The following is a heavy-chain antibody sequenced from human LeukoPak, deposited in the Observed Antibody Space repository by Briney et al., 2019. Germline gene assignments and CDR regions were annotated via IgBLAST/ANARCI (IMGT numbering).Heavy chain of an antibody. CDR1: GGSISSGSYY. D-gene: IGHD1-7*01. CDR2: IYTSGST. Sequence: SETLSLTCTVSGGSISSGSYYWSWIRQPAGKGLEWIGRIYTSGSTNYNPSLKSRVTISVDTSKNQFSLKLSSVTAADTAVYYCAELGSLDYWGQGTLVTVSS. V-gene: IGHV4-61*02. CDR3: AELGSLDY. J-gene: IGHJ4*02.